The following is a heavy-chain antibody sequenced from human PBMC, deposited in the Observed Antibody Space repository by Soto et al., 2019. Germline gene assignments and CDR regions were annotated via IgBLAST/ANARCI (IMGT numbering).Heavy chain of an antibody. J-gene: IGHJ6*03. CDR1: GFTFSSYW. D-gene: IGHD2-21*01. CDR2: IKQDGSEK. V-gene: IGHV3-7*01. Sequence: EVQLVESGGGLVQPGGSLRLSCAASGFTFSSYWMSWVRQAPGKGLEWVANIKQDGSEKYYVDSVKGRFTISRDNAKNSLYLQMNSLRAEDTAVYYCARSCGGDGYWFYYYYYMDVWGKGTTVTVSS. CDR3: ARSCGGDGYWFYYYYYMDV.